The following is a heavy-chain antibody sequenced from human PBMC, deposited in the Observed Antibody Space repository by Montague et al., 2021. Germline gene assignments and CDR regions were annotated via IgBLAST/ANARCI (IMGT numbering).Heavy chain of an antibody. CDR3: ARGQNFGSGNSCNFDH. Sequence: CAISGDSDSIEGLSRSWIRQSPAIHLVWLGGTYYMFKWSTNYAVSVQSRITVNPDTSKNHFSLQLNSVTPEDTAVYYCARGQNFGSGNSCNFDHWGQGTLVTVSS. J-gene: IGHJ4*02. CDR1: GDSDSIEGLS. V-gene: IGHV6-1*01. CDR2: TYYMFKWST. D-gene: IGHD3-10*01.